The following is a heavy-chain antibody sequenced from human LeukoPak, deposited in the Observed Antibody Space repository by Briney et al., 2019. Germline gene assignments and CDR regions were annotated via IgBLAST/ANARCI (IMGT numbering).Heavy chain of an antibody. CDR2: FDPEDGET. D-gene: IGHD3-10*01. Sequence: ASVKVSCKVSGYTLTELSMHWVRQAPGKGLEWMGDFDPEDGETIYAQKFQGRVTMTEDTSTDTAYMELSSLRSEDTAVYYCATGVTISMVRGVMLFHDYWGQGTLVTVSS. CDR1: GYTLTELS. CDR3: ATGVTISMVRGVMLFHDY. V-gene: IGHV1-24*01. J-gene: IGHJ4*02.